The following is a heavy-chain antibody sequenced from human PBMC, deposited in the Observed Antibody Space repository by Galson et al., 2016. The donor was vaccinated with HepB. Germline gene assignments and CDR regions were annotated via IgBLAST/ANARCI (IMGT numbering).Heavy chain of an antibody. CDR2: IWYDGSNK. Sequence: SLRLSCAASGFTFSGYWMTWVRQAPGKGLEWVAVIWYDGSNKYYVDSVKGRFTISRDDSKNALYLQMNSLRAEDTAVYYCARERRYYGSGSHYYFDFWGQGTLVTVSS. CDR1: GFTFSGYW. CDR3: ARERRYYGSGSHYYFDF. J-gene: IGHJ4*02. V-gene: IGHV3-33*08. D-gene: IGHD3-10*01.